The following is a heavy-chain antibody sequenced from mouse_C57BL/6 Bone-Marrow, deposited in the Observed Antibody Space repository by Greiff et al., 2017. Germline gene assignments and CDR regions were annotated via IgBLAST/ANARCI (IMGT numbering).Heavy chain of an antibody. Sequence: VQLQQSGAELVKPGASVKLSCKASGYTFTSYWMHWVKQRPGQGLEWIGMIHPNSGSTNYNEKFKSKATLTVDKSSSTAYMQLSSLTSEDSAVYYCARYTTVVATDYWGQGTTLTVSS. D-gene: IGHD1-1*01. V-gene: IGHV1-64*01. J-gene: IGHJ2*01. CDR2: IHPNSGST. CDR1: GYTFTSYW. CDR3: ARYTTVVATDY.